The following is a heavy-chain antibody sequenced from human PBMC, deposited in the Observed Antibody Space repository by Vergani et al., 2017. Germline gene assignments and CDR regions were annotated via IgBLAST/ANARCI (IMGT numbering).Heavy chain of an antibody. CDR2: IRSKNDGGTA. J-gene: IGHJ4*02. D-gene: IGHD2-2*02. Sequence: VQLVESGGGLVKPGGSLRLSCAASGFTFSDFSMSWVRQAPGKGLEWIGRIRSKNDGGTADYAAPLKGRFTISRDDSKDSAFLLVNNLKTEDTAVYFCYTDYHDYWGQGILVTVSS. CDR3: YTDYHDY. V-gene: IGHV3-15*01. CDR1: GFTFSDFS.